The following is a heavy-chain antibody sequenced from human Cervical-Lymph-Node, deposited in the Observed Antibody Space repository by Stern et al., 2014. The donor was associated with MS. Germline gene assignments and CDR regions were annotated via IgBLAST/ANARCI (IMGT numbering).Heavy chain of an antibody. J-gene: IGHJ4*02. D-gene: IGHD1-14*01. CDR3: TTNYHY. Sequence: QVQLVQSGAEVKKPGASVKVSCKASGYTFTDYAIHWVRQAPGQGLEWMGWLRAGNGHTMYSRAFQDRINMTRDTSASTAYMELSGLRSGDTAVYYCTTNYHYWGQGTLVTVSS. V-gene: IGHV1-3*01. CDR2: LRAGNGHT. CDR1: GYTFTDYA.